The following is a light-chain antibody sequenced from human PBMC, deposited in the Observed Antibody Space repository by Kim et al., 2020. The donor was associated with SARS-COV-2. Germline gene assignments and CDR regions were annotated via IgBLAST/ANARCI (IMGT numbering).Light chain of an antibody. CDR1: QDIKNN. CDR3: QKYQSYPVT. Sequence: AYGGDRLTPTCRASQDIKNNLVWFQQKPGKAPRSLIYAASSLQSGVPSKFSGSGSGTDFTLTISSLQPEDFATYYCQKYQSYPVTFGQGTRLEIK. CDR2: AAS. J-gene: IGKJ5*01. V-gene: IGKV1-16*02.